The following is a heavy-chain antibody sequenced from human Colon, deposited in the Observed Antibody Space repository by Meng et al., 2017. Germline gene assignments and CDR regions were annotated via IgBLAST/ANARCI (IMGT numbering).Heavy chain of an antibody. CDR2: INPNDDTK. D-gene: IGHD6-19*01. CDR3: ARSDLPGWGHLVDS. Sequence: QVQLVQSGAELKEPGASVKLSCRASGYTFTDYYMHWVRQAPGQGLEWMGIINPNDDTKYYVQKFQGRITMTRDTSTSTFYMDLSRMRSEDTAVYYCARSDLPGWGHLVDSWGQGTLVTVSS. J-gene: IGHJ4*02. CDR1: GYTFTDYY. V-gene: IGHV1-46*01.